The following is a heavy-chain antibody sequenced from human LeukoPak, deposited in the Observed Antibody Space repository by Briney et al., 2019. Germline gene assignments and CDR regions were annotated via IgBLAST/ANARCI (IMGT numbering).Heavy chain of an antibody. D-gene: IGHD6-13*01. CDR1: GYTFTSYD. Sequence: ASVKVSCKASGYTFTSYDINWVRQATGRGLEWMGWMNPNSGNTGYAQKFQGRVTMTRNTSISTACMELSSLRSEDTAVYYCARGGDGSRPFRYWFDPWGQGTLVTVSS. CDR3: ARGGDGSRPFRYWFDP. V-gene: IGHV1-8*01. J-gene: IGHJ5*02. CDR2: MNPNSGNT.